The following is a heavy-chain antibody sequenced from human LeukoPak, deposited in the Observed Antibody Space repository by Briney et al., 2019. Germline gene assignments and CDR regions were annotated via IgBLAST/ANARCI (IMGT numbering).Heavy chain of an antibody. CDR2: ISMDGVNT. V-gene: IGHV3-43*01. CDR1: GFTFDYYT. CDR3: VKGRRRGYAYGTLES. Sequence: GGSLRLSCAASGFTFDYYTMYWVRQGPEKGLEWVSLISMDGVNTFYADSVKGRFTISRDNNKNSLYLRMNGLRTDDTGLYYCVKGRRRGYAYGTLESWGQGTLVTVSS. D-gene: IGHD5-18*01. J-gene: IGHJ4*02.